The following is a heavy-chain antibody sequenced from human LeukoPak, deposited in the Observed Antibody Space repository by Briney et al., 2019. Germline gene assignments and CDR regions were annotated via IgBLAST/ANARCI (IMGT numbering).Heavy chain of an antibody. CDR2: INPSSGGT. CDR1: GYTFTGYY. D-gene: IGHD6-13*01. Sequence: ASVKVSCKASGYTFTGYYMHWVRQAPGQGLEWMGWINPSSGGTNYAQKFQGRVTMTRDTSISTAYMELSRLRSDDTAVYYCARVPIAAAEDWFDPWGQGTLVTVSS. CDR3: ARVPIAAAEDWFDP. J-gene: IGHJ5*02. V-gene: IGHV1-2*02.